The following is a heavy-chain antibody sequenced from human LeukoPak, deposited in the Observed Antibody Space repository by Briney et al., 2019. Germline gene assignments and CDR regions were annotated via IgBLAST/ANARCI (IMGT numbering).Heavy chain of an antibody. CDR1: GFPFSSYS. J-gene: IGHJ4*02. CDR2: ISNDGSRK. CDR3: ARDPNRLADYGGDYFDH. V-gene: IGHV3-30*04. D-gene: IGHD4-23*01. Sequence: GGSLRLSCAASGFPFSSYSMHWVRQAPGNGLEWVAVISNDGSRKYYADSVKGRFIISRDNSKNTLSLQMNTLRPDDTAVFYCARDPNRLADYGGDYFDHWGQGTLVTVSS.